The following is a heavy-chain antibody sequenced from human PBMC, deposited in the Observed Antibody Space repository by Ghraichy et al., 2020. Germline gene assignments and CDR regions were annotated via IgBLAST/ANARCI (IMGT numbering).Heavy chain of an antibody. CDR3: ARPSIAARDFDY. V-gene: IGHV3-48*03. CDR2: ISSSGSTI. D-gene: IGHD6-6*01. Sequence: LSLTCAASGFTFSSYEMNWVRQAPGKGLEWVSYISSSGSTIYYADSVKDRFTISRDNAKNSLYLQMNSLRAEDTAVYYCARPSIAARDFDYWGQGTLVTVSS. CDR1: GFTFSSYE. J-gene: IGHJ4*02.